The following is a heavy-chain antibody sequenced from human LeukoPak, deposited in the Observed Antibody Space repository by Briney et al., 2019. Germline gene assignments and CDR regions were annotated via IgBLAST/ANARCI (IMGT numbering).Heavy chain of an antibody. CDR2: ISGSGGST. D-gene: IGHD3-22*01. V-gene: IGHV3-23*01. CDR1: GFTFSSYA. J-gene: IGHJ4*02. Sequence: SGGSLRLSCAASGFTFSSYAMSWVRQAPGKGLEWVSAISGSGGSTYYADSVKGRFTISRDNSKNTLYLQMNSLRAEDTAVYYCARERDYYDSSGYLGYWGQGTLVTVSS. CDR3: ARERDYYDSSGYLGY.